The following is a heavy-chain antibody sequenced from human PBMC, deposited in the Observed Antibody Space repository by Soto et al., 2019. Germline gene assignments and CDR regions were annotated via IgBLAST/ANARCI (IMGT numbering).Heavy chain of an antibody. CDR2: IYYSGYT. CDR3: ARRSDYAAFDH. J-gene: IGHJ4*02. CDR1: GDSFSSADYK. V-gene: IGHV4-30-4*01. Sequence: QVQLQESGPGLVKPSQTLSLTCTVSGDSFSSADYKWSWIRQPPGKGLEWIGYIYYSGYTYNNPSLKSRLTMSVDTPKNQVFLKLSSVTAADTAVYYWARRSDYAAFDHGGQGTLVTVS. D-gene: IGHD4-17*01.